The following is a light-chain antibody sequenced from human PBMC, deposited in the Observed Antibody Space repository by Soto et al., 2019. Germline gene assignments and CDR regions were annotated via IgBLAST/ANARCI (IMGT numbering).Light chain of an antibody. CDR3: CSYECSYTYVV. V-gene: IGLV2-11*01. CDR1: SSDVGGYNF. J-gene: IGLJ2*01. CDR2: DVS. Sequence: QSALTQPRSVSGSPGQSVTISCTGTSSDVGGYNFVSWYQQHPGKVPRLMIYDVSKRPSGVPDRFSGSKSGNTASLTISGLQAEDEADYYCCSYECSYTYVVFGGGTKLTVL.